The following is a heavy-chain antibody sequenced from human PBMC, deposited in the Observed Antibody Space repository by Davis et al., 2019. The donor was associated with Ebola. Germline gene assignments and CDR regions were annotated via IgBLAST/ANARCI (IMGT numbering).Heavy chain of an antibody. Sequence: SVKVSCKASGGTFSSYAISWVRQAPGQGLEWMGGIIPIFGTANYAQKFQGRVTINADESTSTAYMERSSLRSEDTAVYYCARVGSSWTVDYYYGMDVWGKGTTVTVSS. D-gene: IGHD6-13*01. V-gene: IGHV1-69*13. CDR1: GGTFSSYA. CDR3: ARVGSSWTVDYYYGMDV. J-gene: IGHJ6*04. CDR2: IIPIFGTA.